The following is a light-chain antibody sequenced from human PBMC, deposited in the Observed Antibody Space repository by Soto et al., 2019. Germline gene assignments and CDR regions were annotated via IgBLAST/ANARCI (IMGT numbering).Light chain of an antibody. J-gene: IGKJ2*01. Sequence: DIVMTQSPLSLPVTPGEPASISCRSSQSLLHSNGYNYLDSYLQKPGQSPQLLIYLGSNRASGVPDRFSGSGSGTDFTLKISRVEAEDVGVYYCMQALQPLYTFGQGTKLEIK. CDR1: QSLLHSNGYNY. CDR2: LGS. V-gene: IGKV2-28*01. CDR3: MQALQPLYT.